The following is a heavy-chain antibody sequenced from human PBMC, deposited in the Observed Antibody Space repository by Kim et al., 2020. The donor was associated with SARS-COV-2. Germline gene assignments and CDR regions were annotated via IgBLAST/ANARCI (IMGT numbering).Heavy chain of an antibody. J-gene: IGHJ6*03. CDR1: GGSISSTSYY. D-gene: IGHD3-3*01. CDR2: IYYSGST. CDR3: ARVESPLPFWSGYVHYYDYMDV. V-gene: IGHV4-39*01. Sequence: SETLSLTCTVSGGSISSTSYYWGWIRQPPGKGLEWIGSIYYSGSTYYNPSLKSRVTISVDTSKNQFSLKLSSVTAADTAVYYCARVESPLPFWSGYVHYYDYMDVWGKGTTVTVSS.